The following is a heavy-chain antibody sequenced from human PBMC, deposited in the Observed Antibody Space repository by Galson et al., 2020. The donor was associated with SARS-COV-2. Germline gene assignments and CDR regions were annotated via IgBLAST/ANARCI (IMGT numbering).Heavy chain of an antibody. CDR1: GFTFSSYS. V-gene: IGHV3-21*01. CDR3: ARVPRPQAAAGLQYYFDY. D-gene: IGHD6-13*01. Sequence: GGSLRLSCAASGFTFSSYSMNWVRQAPGKGLEWVSSISSSSSYIYYADSVKGRFTISRDNAKNSLYLQMNNLRAEDTAVYYCARVPRPQAAAGLQYYFDYWGQGTLVTVSS. J-gene: IGHJ4*02. CDR2: ISSSSSYI.